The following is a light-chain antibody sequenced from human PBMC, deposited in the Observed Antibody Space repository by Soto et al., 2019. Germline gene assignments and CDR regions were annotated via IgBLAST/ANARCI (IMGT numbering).Light chain of an antibody. CDR2: GAS. CDR1: QTISSS. V-gene: IGKV3-15*01. Sequence: EIVMTQSPATLSMSPGERATLSCWASQTISSSLAWYQQKPGQAPRLLIYGASTRAAGVPVRFSGSGSGTEFTLTINRLEPEDFAVYYCQQYNRWPLTFGGGTKVDNK. J-gene: IGKJ4*01. CDR3: QQYNRWPLT.